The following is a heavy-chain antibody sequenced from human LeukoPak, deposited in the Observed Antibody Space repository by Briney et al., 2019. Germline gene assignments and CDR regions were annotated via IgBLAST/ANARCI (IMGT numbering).Heavy chain of an antibody. J-gene: IGHJ6*03. CDR1: EFTLSSYE. V-gene: IGHV3-48*03. D-gene: IGHD1-1*01. Sequence: PGGSLRLSCAASEFTLSSYEMNWVRQAPGKGLEWLSYIGGNNIYYADSVKGRFTISRDNSKNTLYLQMNSLRAEDTAVYYCARGMSVQLERRGYYYYYMDVWGKGTTVTVSS. CDR3: ARGMSVQLERRGYYYYYMDV. CDR2: IGGNNI.